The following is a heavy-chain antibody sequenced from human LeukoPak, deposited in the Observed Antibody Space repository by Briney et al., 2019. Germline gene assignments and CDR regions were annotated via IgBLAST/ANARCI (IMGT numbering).Heavy chain of an antibody. Sequence: GGSLRLSCVVSGFTLSDHYMDWVRQAPGKGLEWVGRSRNKAKYYTTQYAASVKGRFTISRDDSKNSLYLQMNSLKTEDTAVYYCARAYSGSELYDYFKYWVPGTLVTVSS. CDR1: GFTLSDHY. D-gene: IGHD3-10*01. CDR2: SRNKAKYYTT. J-gene: IGHJ4*02. V-gene: IGHV3-72*01. CDR3: ARAYSGSELYDYFKY.